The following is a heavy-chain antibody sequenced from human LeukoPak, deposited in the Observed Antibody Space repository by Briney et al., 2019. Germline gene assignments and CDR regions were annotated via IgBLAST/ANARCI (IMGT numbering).Heavy chain of an antibody. Sequence: GGSLRLSCAASGLTFSSYSMNWVRQAPGKGLEWVSYISSSSSTIYYADSVKGRFTISRDNAKNSLYLQMNSLRAEDTAVYYCAREPNGGYFDYWGQGTLVTVSS. CDR2: ISSSSSTI. D-gene: IGHD3-10*01. V-gene: IGHV3-48*01. CDR1: GLTFSSYS. CDR3: AREPNGGYFDY. J-gene: IGHJ4*02.